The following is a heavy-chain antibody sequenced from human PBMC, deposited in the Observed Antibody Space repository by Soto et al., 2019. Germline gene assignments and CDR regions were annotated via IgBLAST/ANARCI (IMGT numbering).Heavy chain of an antibody. D-gene: IGHD3-9*01. CDR1: GFAVSSNY. CDR2: IHSGGDT. Sequence: EVQLVESGGDLVQPGGSLRLSCAASGFAVSSNYMTWVRQAPGKGLEWVSVIHSGGDTHYADSVRGRFTISRDNSKNTLYLQRNRLKAEDTAVYYCASSRTGPSYGGMDVWGQGPTVTVSS. CDR3: ASSRTGPSYGGMDV. J-gene: IGHJ6*02. V-gene: IGHV3-66*01.